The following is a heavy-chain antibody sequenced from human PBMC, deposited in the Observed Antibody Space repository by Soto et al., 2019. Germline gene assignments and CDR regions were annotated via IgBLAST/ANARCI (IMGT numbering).Heavy chain of an antibody. CDR3: ASGWLTMIGVVIRDTAFYI. J-gene: IGHJ3*02. CDR2: MNPNSGNT. V-gene: IGHV1-8*01. CDR1: GYTFTSYD. D-gene: IGHD3-22*01. Sequence: SVKVSCTASGYTFTSYDINWVRQATGQGLEWMGWMNPNSGNTGYAQKFQGRVTMTRNTSISTAYMELSSLSTEDTAVYDCASGWLTMIGVVIRDTAFYIWGKGTRVTVS.